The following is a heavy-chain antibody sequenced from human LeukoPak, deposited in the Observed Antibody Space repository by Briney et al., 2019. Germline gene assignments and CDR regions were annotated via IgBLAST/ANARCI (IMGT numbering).Heavy chain of an antibody. J-gene: IGHJ6*03. V-gene: IGHV3-21*01. CDR2: ISYRSSDI. D-gene: IGHD6-13*01. Sequence: GGSLRLSCAASRFTLSSYNMKWVRQAPGKGLEWVSSISYRSSDIEYADSVRSRFTISRDNAKQSLYLQMSSLRAEDTAVYYCARVYSSSWYSGYLYMDVWGKGTTVTVSS. CDR3: ARVYSSSWYSGYLYMDV. CDR1: RFTLSSYN.